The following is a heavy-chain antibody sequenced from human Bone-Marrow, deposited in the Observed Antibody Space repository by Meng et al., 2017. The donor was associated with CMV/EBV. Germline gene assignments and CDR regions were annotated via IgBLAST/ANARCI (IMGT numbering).Heavy chain of an antibody. CDR2: ISYDGSNK. CDR1: GFTFSSYA. Sequence: GESLKISCAASGFTFSSYAMHWVRQAPGKGLEWVAVISYDGSNKYYADSVKGRFTISRDNSKNTLYLQMKSLRAEDTAVYYCAKLPRDGDHLAMDVWGQGTTVTVSS. V-gene: IGHV3-30-3*02. J-gene: IGHJ6*02. CDR3: AKLPRDGDHLAMDV. D-gene: IGHD4-17*01.